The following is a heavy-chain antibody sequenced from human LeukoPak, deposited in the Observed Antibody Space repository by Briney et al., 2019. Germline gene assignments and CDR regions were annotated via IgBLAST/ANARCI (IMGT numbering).Heavy chain of an antibody. D-gene: IGHD3-22*01. CDR2: ISADGRST. CDR3: AKVAGSSGYYPEF. CDR1: GFTFASYA. V-gene: IGHV3-23*01. J-gene: IGHJ4*02. Sequence: PGGSLRLSCIASGFTFASYAMSWVRQAPGKGLEWVSAISADGRSTYHADSVKGRFTISRDISKNTLYLQMNSLRAEDTAVYYCAKVAGSSGYYPEFWGQGTLVTVSS.